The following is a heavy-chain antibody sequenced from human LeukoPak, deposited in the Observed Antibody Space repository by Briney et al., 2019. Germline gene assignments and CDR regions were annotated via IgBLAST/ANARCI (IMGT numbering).Heavy chain of an antibody. CDR3: ARVNKWGYQLLYYFDY. V-gene: IGHV4-34*01. J-gene: IGHJ4*02. D-gene: IGHD2-2*01. CDR1: GGSFSGYY. CDR2: INHSGST. Sequence: SETLSLTCAVYGGSFSGYYWSWIRQPPGKGLEWIGEINHSGSTNYNPSLKSRVTISVDTSKNQFSLKLGSVTAADTAVYYCARVNKWGYQLLYYFDYWGQGTLVTVSS.